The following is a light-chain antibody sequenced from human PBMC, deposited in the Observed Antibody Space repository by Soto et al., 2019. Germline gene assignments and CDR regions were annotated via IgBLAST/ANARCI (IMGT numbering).Light chain of an antibody. CDR3: QQSYTTWT. CDR2: AAS. Sequence: IQMTQSPSSVSASVGDTVVITCRASRDVRTYLNWYQQKPGKAPKLLIYAASSLQSGVPSRFSGSGSGTDFTLTITGLQPEDFGTYSCQQSYTTWTFGLGTKVEIK. V-gene: IGKV1-39*01. J-gene: IGKJ1*01. CDR1: RDVRTY.